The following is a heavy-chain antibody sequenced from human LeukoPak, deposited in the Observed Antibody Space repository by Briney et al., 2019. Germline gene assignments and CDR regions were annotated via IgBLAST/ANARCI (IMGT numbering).Heavy chain of an antibody. D-gene: IGHD1-26*01. CDR2: IRYDGSNK. CDR3: APWGSYYAKADY. V-gene: IGHV3-30*02. CDR1: GFTFSSYG. Sequence: LSGGSLRLSCAASGFTFSSYGMHWVRQAPGKGLEWVAFIRYDGSNKYYADSVKGRFTISRDNSKNTLYLQMNSLRAEDTAVYYCAPWGSYYAKADYWGQGTLVTVSS. J-gene: IGHJ4*02.